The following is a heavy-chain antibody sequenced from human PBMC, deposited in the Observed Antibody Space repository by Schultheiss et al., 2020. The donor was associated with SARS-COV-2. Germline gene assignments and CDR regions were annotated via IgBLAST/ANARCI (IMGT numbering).Heavy chain of an antibody. D-gene: IGHD4-17*01. CDR3: ARDGATVTNNWFDP. J-gene: IGHJ5*02. Sequence: SETLSLTCAVSGGSISSGGYSWSWIRQPPGKGLEWIGYIYHSGSTKYNPSLKSRVTISVDKSKKQFSLKVSSVTAADTAVYYCARDGATVTNNWFDPWGQGTLVTVSS. V-gene: IGHV4-30-2*01. CDR2: IYHSGST. CDR1: GGSISSGGYS.